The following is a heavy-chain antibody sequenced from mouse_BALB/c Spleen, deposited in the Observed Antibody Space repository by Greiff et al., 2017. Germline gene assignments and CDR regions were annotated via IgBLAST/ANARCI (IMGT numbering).Heavy chain of an antibody. J-gene: IGHJ4*01. CDR3: TRSLGVPYYAMDY. Sequence: QVQLQQSGAELVKPGASVKLSCKASGYTFTSYYMYWVKQRPGQGLEWIGEINPSNGGTNFNEKFKSKATLTVDKSSSTAYMQLSSLTSEDSAVYYCTRSLGVPYYAMDYWGQGTSVTVSS. V-gene: IGHV1S81*02. CDR2: INPSNGGT. D-gene: IGHD1-2*01. CDR1: GYTFTSYY.